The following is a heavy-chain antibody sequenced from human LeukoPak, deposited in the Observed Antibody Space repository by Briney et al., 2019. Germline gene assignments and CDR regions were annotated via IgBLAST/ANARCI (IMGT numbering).Heavy chain of an antibody. CDR1: GGSISSSSYY. CDR3: ATLGVIYYILTGYYKEDY. V-gene: IGHV4-39*01. CDR2: IYYSGST. Sequence: SETLSLTCTVSGGSISSSSYYWGWLRQPPGKGLEWIGSIYYSGSTYYNPSLKSRVTISVDTSKNQFSLKLSSVTAADTAVYYCATLGVIYYILTGYYKEDYWGQGTLVIVSS. J-gene: IGHJ4*02. D-gene: IGHD3-9*01.